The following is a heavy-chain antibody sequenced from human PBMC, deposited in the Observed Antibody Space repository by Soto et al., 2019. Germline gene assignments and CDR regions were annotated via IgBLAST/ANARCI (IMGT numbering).Heavy chain of an antibody. Sequence: GGSLRLSCAASGFTFSTYGMHWVRQAPGKGLERLAVISNNGINKYYADSVKGRFTISRDNSKDTLFLQMNSLRGEDTAIYYCARVIXADSTSSNFYYYSGLDVWGQGTTVTVSS. CDR3: ARVIXADSTSSNFYYYSGLDV. D-gene: IGHD6-6*01. V-gene: IGHV3-30*03. J-gene: IGHJ6*02. CDR2: ISNNGINK. CDR1: GFTFSTYG.